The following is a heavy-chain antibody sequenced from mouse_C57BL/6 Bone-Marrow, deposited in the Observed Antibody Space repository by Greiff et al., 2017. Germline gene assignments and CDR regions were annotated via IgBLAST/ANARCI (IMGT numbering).Heavy chain of an antibody. CDR2: IDPENGDT. V-gene: IGHV14-4*01. CDR1: GFDIKDDY. Sequence: VQLQQSGAELVRPGASVKLSCTASGFDIKDDYMHWVKQRPEQGLEWIGWIDPENGDTEYASKFPGKAIITAETSSNTAYLQLSSLTSEDTAVYYCTTFDGYYVAWFAYWGQGTLVTVSA. D-gene: IGHD2-3*01. J-gene: IGHJ3*01. CDR3: TTFDGYYVAWFAY.